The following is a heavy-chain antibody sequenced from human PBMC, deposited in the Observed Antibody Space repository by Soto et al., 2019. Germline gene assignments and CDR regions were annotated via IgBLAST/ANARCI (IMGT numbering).Heavy chain of an antibody. V-gene: IGHV4-39*01. D-gene: IGHD2-21*02. J-gene: IGHJ4*02. CDR2: IYYSGST. Sequence: QLQLQESGPGLVKPSETLSLTCTVSGGSISSSSYYWGWIRQPPGKGLEWIGSIYYSGSTYYNPSLKSRATISVDTSKNQFSLKLSSVTAADTAVYYCARHDNSNCGGDCYYFDYWGQGTLVTVSS. CDR1: GGSISSSSYY. CDR3: ARHDNSNCGGDCYYFDY.